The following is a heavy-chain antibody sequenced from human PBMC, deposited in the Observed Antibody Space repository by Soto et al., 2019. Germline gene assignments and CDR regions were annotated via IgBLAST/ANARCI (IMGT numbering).Heavy chain of an antibody. CDR2: ISYDGSNK. D-gene: IGHD3-16*01. Sequence: QVQLVESGGGVVQPGRSLRLSCAASGFTFSSYAMHWVRQAPGKGLEWVAVISYDGSNKYYADSVKGRFTISRDNSKNTLYLQMNSLRAEDTAVYYCARDGRRDYVWGSSYYYYGMDVWGQGTTVTVSS. CDR3: ARDGRRDYVWGSSYYYYGMDV. V-gene: IGHV3-30-3*01. J-gene: IGHJ6*02. CDR1: GFTFSSYA.